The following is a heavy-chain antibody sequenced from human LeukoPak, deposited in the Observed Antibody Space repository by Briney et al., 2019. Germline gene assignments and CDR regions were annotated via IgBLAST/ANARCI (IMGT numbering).Heavy chain of an antibody. Sequence: SETLSLTCTISGGSISGYYWSWLRQPAGKGLEWIGRIYISGRTTYNPSLESRVTMSVDTSKIRFSLNLRSVTAADTAVYYCGRGDFGDSDVFRLWGQGTLVSVSS. CDR3: GRGDFGDSDVFRL. J-gene: IGHJ4*02. V-gene: IGHV4-4*07. CDR1: GGSISGYY. D-gene: IGHD4-17*01. CDR2: IYISGRT.